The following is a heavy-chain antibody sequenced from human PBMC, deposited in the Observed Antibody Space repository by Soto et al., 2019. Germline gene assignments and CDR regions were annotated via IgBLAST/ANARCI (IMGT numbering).Heavy chain of an antibody. Sequence: QVQLQESGPGLVKPSETLSLSCTVSGGSISSYYWSWFRHSPGKRMEWIRYVHHSWGSSYNPSLQSRVAISLDTSKSQFSLKVTSVTATDTAVYYCARQGVGPLHGLVDVWGQGTTVTVSS. CDR2: VHHSWGS. D-gene: IGHD3-10*01. V-gene: IGHV4-59*08. CDR3: ARQGVGPLHGLVDV. CDR1: GGSISSYY. J-gene: IGHJ6*02.